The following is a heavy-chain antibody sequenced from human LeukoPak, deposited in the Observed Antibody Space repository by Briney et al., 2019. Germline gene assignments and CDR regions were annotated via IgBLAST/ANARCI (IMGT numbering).Heavy chain of an antibody. V-gene: IGHV1-2*06. CDR1: GYTFTSYA. CDR2: INPNTGGT. CDR3: ARESMSGGYFDY. J-gene: IGHJ4*02. Sequence: ASVKVSCKASGYTFTSYAISWVRQAPGQGLEWMGRINPNTGGTNNAQKFQGRVTMTRDTSISTASMELSRLKSDDTAVYYCARESMSGGYFDYWGQGTLVTVSS. D-gene: IGHD2-15*01.